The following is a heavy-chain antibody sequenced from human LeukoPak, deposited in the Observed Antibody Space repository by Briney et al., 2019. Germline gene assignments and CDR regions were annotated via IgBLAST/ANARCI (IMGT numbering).Heavy chain of an antibody. Sequence: PSETLSLTCAVYGGSISSYYWSWIRQPAGKGLEWIGRIYTSGSTNYNPSLKSRVTMSVDTSKNQFSLKLSSVTAADTAVYYCARERDCGGDCYPDYWGQGTLVTVSS. D-gene: IGHD2-21*01. CDR2: IYTSGST. V-gene: IGHV4-4*07. CDR3: ARERDCGGDCYPDY. CDR1: GGSISSYY. J-gene: IGHJ4*02.